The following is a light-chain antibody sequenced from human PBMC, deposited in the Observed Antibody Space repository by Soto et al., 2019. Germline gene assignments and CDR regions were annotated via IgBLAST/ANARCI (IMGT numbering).Light chain of an antibody. CDR3: QQYNTYRT. V-gene: IGKV1-5*03. J-gene: IGKJ1*01. CDR2: QAS. CDR1: QSVGTL. Sequence: DIQMTQSPSTLSASVGDRLTITCRASQSVGTLLAWYQQKAGIAPKLLIYQASSLKNGVPSRFSGSGSGTEFTLTISSRQPDDFATYYCQQYNTYRTFGQGTKVEIK.